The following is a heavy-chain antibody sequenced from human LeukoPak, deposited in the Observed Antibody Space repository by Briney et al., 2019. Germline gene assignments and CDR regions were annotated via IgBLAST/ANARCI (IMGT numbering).Heavy chain of an antibody. CDR2: INHSGST. CDR3: ARMIVATVAAGDWYFDR. Sequence: SETLSLTCAVYGGSFSVYYWSWTRHPPGKGLEWIGEINHSGSTNYNPSLTSRVTISVDTSKNQFSLKLTSVTAADTAVYYCARMIVATVAAGDWYFDRWGRGTLVTVSS. V-gene: IGHV4-34*01. J-gene: IGHJ2*01. D-gene: IGHD5-12*01. CDR1: GGSFSVYY.